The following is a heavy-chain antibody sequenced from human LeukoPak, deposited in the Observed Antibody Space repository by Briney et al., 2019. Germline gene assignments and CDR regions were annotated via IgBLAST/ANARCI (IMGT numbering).Heavy chain of an antibody. J-gene: IGHJ4*02. D-gene: IGHD3-22*01. CDR1: GGSISSYY. V-gene: IGHV4-59*01. Sequence: PSETLSLTCTVSGGSISSYYWSWIRQPPGKGLEWIGYIYYSGSTNYNPSLKSRVTISVDTSKNQFSLKLSSVTAADTAVYYCARGGRYYYDSSGYPVWGKGTLVTVSS. CDR3: ARGGRYYYDSSGYPV. CDR2: IYYSGST.